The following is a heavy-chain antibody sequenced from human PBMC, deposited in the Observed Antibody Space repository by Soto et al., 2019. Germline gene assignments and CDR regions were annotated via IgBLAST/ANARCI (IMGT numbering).Heavy chain of an antibody. CDR3: GTSPPGYSSSWHFDS. J-gene: IGHJ4*02. D-gene: IGHD6-13*01. CDR1: GGSFSGYY. CDR2: INHSGST. V-gene: IGHV4-34*01. Sequence: SETLSLTCAVYGGSFSGYYWSWIRQPPGKGLEWIGEINHSGSTNYNPSLKSRVTISVDTSKNQFSLKLSSVTAADTAVYYCGTSPPGYSSSWHFDSWAQETLVTVSS.